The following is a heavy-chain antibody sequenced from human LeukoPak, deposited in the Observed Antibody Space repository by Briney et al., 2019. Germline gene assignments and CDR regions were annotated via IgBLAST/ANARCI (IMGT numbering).Heavy chain of an antibody. CDR2: IYYSGST. D-gene: IGHD6-6*01. CDR1: GGSISSGDYY. CDR3: ARGSWSSSIDY. V-gene: IGHV4-30-4*01. J-gene: IGHJ4*02. Sequence: SETLSLTCTVSGGSISSGDYYWIWIRQPPGKGPESIGYIYYSGSTYYNPSLKSRVTISGDTSKNQFSLKVNSVTAADTAVYYCARGSWSSSIDYWGQGTLVTVSS.